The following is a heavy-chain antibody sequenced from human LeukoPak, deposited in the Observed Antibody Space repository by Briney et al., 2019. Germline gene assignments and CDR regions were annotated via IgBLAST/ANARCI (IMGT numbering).Heavy chain of an antibody. CDR2: ISSSSSYI. J-gene: IGHJ4*02. Sequence: PGGSLRLSCAASGFTFSSYSMNWVRQAPGKGLEWVSSISSSSSYIYYADSVKGRFTISRDNAKNSLYLQMNSLRAEDTAVYYCARDRVPYSNYGTLDYWGQGTLVTVSS. D-gene: IGHD4-11*01. CDR3: ARDRVPYSNYGTLDY. CDR1: GFTFSSYS. V-gene: IGHV3-21*01.